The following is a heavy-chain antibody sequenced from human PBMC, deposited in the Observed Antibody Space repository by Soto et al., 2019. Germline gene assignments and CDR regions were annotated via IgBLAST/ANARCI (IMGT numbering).Heavy chain of an antibody. D-gene: IGHD6-13*01. CDR2: IYYSGST. CDR3: ARHWRWSVDY. V-gene: IGHV4-59*08. J-gene: IGHJ4*02. Sequence: QVQLQESGPGLVKPSETLSLTCTVSGGSISSYYWSWIRQPPGKGLEWIGYIYYSGSTNYNPSLKSRVTISVDTAKTQFSLKLSAVTAAGTAVYYCARHWRWSVDYWGQGTLVTVSS. CDR1: GGSISSYY.